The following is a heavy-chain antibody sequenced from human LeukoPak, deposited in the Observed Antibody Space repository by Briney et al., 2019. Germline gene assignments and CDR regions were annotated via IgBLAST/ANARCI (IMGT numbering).Heavy chain of an antibody. CDR2: ITTSSTYI. Sequence: GGSLRLSCATSGFTFSSYTMNWVRQAPGKGLEWVSSITTSSTYIYYADSVRGRFTISRDNAKNSLYLRMSSLRVEDTAVYYCARGEGYYASGSYHIDYWGQGTLVTVSS. V-gene: IGHV3-21*01. CDR3: ARGEGYYASGSYHIDY. CDR1: GFTFSSYT. D-gene: IGHD3-10*01. J-gene: IGHJ4*02.